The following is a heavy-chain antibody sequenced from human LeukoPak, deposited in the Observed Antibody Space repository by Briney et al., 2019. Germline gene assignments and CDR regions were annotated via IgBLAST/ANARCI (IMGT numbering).Heavy chain of an antibody. J-gene: IGHJ6*03. CDR1: GFTFSHYW. D-gene: IGHD3-3*01. V-gene: IGHV3-74*01. Sequence: PGGSLRLPCAASGFTFSHYWMHWVRQAPGKGLVWVSRINSDGSSTTYADSVKGRFTISRDNAKNTLHLQMNSLRAEDTAVYYCARGTSIFGVVTFYYYYYMDVWGKGTTVTVSS. CDR3: ARGTSIFGVVTFYYYYYMDV. CDR2: INSDGSST.